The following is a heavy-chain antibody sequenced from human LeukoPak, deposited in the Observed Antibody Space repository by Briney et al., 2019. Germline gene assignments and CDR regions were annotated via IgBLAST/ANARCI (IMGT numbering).Heavy chain of an antibody. CDR2: ISSSSSYI. CDR3: ARDCSGGSCYSDYYYYYMDV. CDR1: GFTFSSYS. J-gene: IGHJ6*03. V-gene: IGHV3-21*01. D-gene: IGHD2-15*01. Sequence: GASQRLSCAASGFTFSSYSMNWVRQAPGKGLEWVSSISSSSSYIYYADSVKGRFTISRDNAKNSLYLQMNSLRAEDTAVYYCARDCSGGSCYSDYYYYYMDVWGKGTTVTVSS.